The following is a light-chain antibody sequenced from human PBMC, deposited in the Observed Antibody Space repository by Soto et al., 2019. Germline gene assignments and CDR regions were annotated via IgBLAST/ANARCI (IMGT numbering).Light chain of an antibody. CDR1: RSNIGSAI. Sequence: QSVLTQPPSLLGTPGQRATTPCIGSRSNIGSAIVHWYQQLPGTAPRHLIYMNSQRPSGVPDRFSGSKSGTSASLVITGLRPEDEADYYCVAWDDNLNSRVFGGGTKLTVL. CDR2: MNS. CDR3: VAWDDNLNSRV. V-gene: IGLV1-44*01. J-gene: IGLJ3*02.